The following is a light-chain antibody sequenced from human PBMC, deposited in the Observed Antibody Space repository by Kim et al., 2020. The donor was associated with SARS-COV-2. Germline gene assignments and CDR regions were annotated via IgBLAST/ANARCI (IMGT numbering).Light chain of an antibody. CDR1: NIGGKN. Sequence: SYELTQPLSVSVDLGQTAKIPCGGMNIGGKNVHWYQQKAGQAPLLVIFRDITRPSGIPERFSHSNSGNAATLTITGAQAGDEADYYCLVWDTGTWVFGGGTPLTVL. J-gene: IGLJ3*02. CDR3: LVWDTGTWV. V-gene: IGLV3-9*01. CDR2: RDI.